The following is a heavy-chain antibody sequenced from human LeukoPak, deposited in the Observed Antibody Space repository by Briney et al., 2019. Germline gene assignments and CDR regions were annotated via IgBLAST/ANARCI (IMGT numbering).Heavy chain of an antibody. V-gene: IGHV4-59*01. D-gene: IGHD5-12*01. J-gene: IGHJ4*02. Sequence: SETLSLTCAVSGVSISSFYWNWIRQPPGKGLEWIGYIHYSGNTDYNPSLKSRVTISVDTSKNQCSLKLNSVTAADTAVYYCARGGYDYGYYFDSWGQGTLVSVSS. CDR3: ARGGYDYGYYFDS. CDR1: GVSISSFY. CDR2: IHYSGNT.